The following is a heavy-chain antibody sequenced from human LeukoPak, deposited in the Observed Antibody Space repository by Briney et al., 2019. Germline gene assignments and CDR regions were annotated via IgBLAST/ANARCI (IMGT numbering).Heavy chain of an antibody. CDR1: GFSFSSYS. CDR3: AKDPGYSYGHYYYYYMDV. CDR2: ISSSSSYI. Sequence: GGSLRLSCVASGFSFSSYSMNWVRQAPGKGLEWVSSISSSSSYIYYADSVKGRFTISRDNARNSLYLQMNSLRAEDTAVYYCAKDPGYSYGHYYYYYMDVWGKGTTVTISS. V-gene: IGHV3-21*01. D-gene: IGHD5-18*01. J-gene: IGHJ6*03.